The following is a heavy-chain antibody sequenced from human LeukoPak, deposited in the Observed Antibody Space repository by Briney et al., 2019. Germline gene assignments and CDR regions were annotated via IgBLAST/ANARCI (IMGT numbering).Heavy chain of an antibody. CDR2: IKQDGSEK. CDR1: GFTFSSYW. V-gene: IGHV3-7*01. Sequence: PGGSLRLSCAASGFTFSSYWMSWVRQAPGKGLEWVANIKQDGSEKYYVDSVKGRFTISRDNAKNSLYLQMNSLRAEDTAVYYCASSHYGDHFVYWGQGTLVTVSS. CDR3: ASSHYGDHFVY. D-gene: IGHD4-17*01. J-gene: IGHJ4*02.